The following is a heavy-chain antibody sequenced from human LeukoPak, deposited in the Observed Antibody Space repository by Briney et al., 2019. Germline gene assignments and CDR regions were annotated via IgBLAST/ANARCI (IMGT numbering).Heavy chain of an antibody. V-gene: IGHV3-7*01. CDR2: IKQDGSEK. CDR1: GFTFSSYW. CDR3: ARDRMGANDDY. J-gene: IGHJ4*02. D-gene: IGHD1-26*01. Sequence: LSGGSLRLSCAASGFTFSSYWMHWVRQAPGKGLEWVANIKQDGSEKYYVDSVKGRFTISRDNAKNSLYLQMNSLRAEDTAVYYCARDRMGANDDYWGQGTLVTVSS.